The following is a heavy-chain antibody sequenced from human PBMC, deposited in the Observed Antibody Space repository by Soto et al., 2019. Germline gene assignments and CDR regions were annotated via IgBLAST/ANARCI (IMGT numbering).Heavy chain of an antibody. J-gene: IGHJ4*02. V-gene: IGHV3-74*01. Sequence: EVQLVESGGGLVQPGGSLRLSCAASGFTFSSHWMHWVRQGPGKGLVWVARINSDGSTTSYADSVKGRFTISRDNAKNTLYLQMSSLRAEDTAMYYWTRTMAVTGGDFDYWGQGTLVTVSS. CDR3: TRTMAVTGGDFDY. D-gene: IGHD2-8*02. CDR2: INSDGSTT. CDR1: GFTFSSHW.